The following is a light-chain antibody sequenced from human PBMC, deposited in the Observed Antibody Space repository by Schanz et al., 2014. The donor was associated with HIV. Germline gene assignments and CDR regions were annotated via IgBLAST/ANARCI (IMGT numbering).Light chain of an antibody. Sequence: DIVITQSPLSLPVTPGEPASISCRSSQSLLHSNGYNYLSWYLQKPGQSPQLLIYLNSDRASGVPARFSGSGSDTDFTLRISRVEAEDFGIYYCMQSLQTPYTFGPGAKLEI. CDR3: MQSLQTPYT. CDR1: QSLLHSNGYNY. J-gene: IGKJ2*01. CDR2: LNS. V-gene: IGKV2-28*01.